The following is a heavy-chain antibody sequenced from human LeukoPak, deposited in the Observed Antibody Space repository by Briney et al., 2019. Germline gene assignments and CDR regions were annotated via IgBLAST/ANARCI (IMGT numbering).Heavy chain of an antibody. CDR3: ARGPGPYYYGSGSFDY. J-gene: IGHJ4*02. CDR1: GFTVSSNY. Sequence: GGSLRLSCAASGFTVSSNYMSWVRQAPGKGLEWVSVIYSGGSTYYADSVKGRFTISRDNSKNTLYLQMNSLRAGDTAVYYCARGPGPYYYGSGSFDYWGQGTLVTVSS. D-gene: IGHD3-10*01. CDR2: IYSGGST. V-gene: IGHV3-66*01.